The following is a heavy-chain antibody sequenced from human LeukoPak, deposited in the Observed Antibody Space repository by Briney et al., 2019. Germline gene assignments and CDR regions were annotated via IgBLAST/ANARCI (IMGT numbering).Heavy chain of an antibody. CDR3: ARKGIGSSRYQNMDV. J-gene: IGHJ6*03. V-gene: IGHV3-23*01. Sequence: GGSLRLSCAASGFTFSSYAMCWVRQAPGKGPERVSTISIDGGRTYYADSVKGRFTVSRDTSKNTLYLQMNSLRAEDTAVYYCARKGIGSSRYQNMDVWGKGTTVTVSS. CDR1: GFTFSSYA. D-gene: IGHD6-25*01. CDR2: ISIDGGRT.